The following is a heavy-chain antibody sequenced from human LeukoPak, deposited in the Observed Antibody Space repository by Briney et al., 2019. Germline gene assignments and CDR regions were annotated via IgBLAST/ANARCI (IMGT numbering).Heavy chain of an antibody. J-gene: IGHJ4*02. CDR1: GFTFSSYW. D-gene: IGHD6-19*01. V-gene: IGHV3-7*01. CDR3: ARASDYSSGWYGY. Sequence: PGGSLRLSCAASGFTFSSYWMTWVRQASGKGLEWVANIKQDGSEKYYVDSVKGRSTISRDNAKNSLYLQMNSLRAEDTAIYYCARASDYSSGWYGYWGQGTLVTVSS. CDR2: IKQDGSEK.